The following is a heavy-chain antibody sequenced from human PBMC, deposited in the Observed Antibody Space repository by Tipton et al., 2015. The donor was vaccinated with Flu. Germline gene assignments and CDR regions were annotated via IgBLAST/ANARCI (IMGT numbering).Heavy chain of an antibody. CDR1: GGSISYYY. Sequence: LRLSCTVSGGSISYYYWSWIRQPPGKGLEWIGYIYYSGSTNNNPSLKSRVTMSVDTSNNHSSLKLNSVTAADTAMYYCARHPSRVVTTGTGFDHWGQGALVTVSS. V-gene: IGHV4-59*08. J-gene: IGHJ4*02. D-gene: IGHD1-1*01. CDR2: IYYSGST. CDR3: ARHPSRVVTTGTGFDH.